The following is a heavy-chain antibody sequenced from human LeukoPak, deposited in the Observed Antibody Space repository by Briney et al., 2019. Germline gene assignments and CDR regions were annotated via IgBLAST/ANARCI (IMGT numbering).Heavy chain of an antibody. CDR2: IYYSGST. CDR3: AREIGLRGIVVVPAAMGTRWFDP. J-gene: IGHJ5*02. CDR1: GGSISSYY. D-gene: IGHD2-2*01. Sequence: SETLSLTCTVSGGSISSYYWSWIRQPPGKGLEWIGYIYYSGSTNYNPSLKSRVTIPVDTSKNQFSLKLSSVTAADTAVYYCAREIGLRGIVVVPAAMGTRWFDPWGQGTLVTVSS. V-gene: IGHV4-59*01.